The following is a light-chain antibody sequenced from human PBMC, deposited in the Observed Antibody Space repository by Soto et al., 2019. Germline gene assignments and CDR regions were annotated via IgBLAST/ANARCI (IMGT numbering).Light chain of an antibody. CDR2: QDS. CDR1: KLADKY. J-gene: IGLJ2*01. V-gene: IGLV3-1*01. Sequence: SYELTQPPSVSVSPGQTASITCSGDKLADKYACWYQHKPGQSPVPVIYQDSKRPSGIPERFSGSNSGNTATLTISGTQAMEEADYYCQAWDSSTVVFGGGTKLTVL. CDR3: QAWDSSTVV.